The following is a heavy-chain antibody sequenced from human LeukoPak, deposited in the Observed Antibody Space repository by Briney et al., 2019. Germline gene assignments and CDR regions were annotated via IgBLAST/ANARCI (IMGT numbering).Heavy chain of an antibody. CDR2: IWYGGSNK. Sequence: PGGSLRLSCAASGFTFSSYWMSWVRQAPGKGLEWVAVIWYGGSNKYYADSVKGRFTISRDNSKNTLYLQMNSLRAEDTAVYYCAKDSEYSSSSGLDYWGQGTLVTVSS. J-gene: IGHJ4*02. D-gene: IGHD6-6*01. V-gene: IGHV3-30*02. CDR1: GFTFSSYW. CDR3: AKDSEYSSSSGLDY.